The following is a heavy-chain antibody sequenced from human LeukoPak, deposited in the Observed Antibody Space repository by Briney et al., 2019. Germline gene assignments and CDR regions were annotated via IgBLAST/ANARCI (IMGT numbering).Heavy chain of an antibody. V-gene: IGHV1-18*01. D-gene: IGHD1-26*01. CDR1: GYTFTSYG. CDR2: ISAYNGNT. CDR3: ASVYSGSTAGAFDI. Sequence: ASVKVSCKASGYTFTSYGISWVRQAPGQGDEWMGWISAYNGNTNYAQKLQGRVTMTTDTSTSTAYMELRSLRSDDTAVYYCASVYSGSTAGAFDIWGQGTMVTVSS. J-gene: IGHJ3*02.